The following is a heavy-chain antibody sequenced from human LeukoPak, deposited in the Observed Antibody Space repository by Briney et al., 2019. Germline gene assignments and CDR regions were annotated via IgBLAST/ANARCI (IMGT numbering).Heavy chain of an antibody. CDR1: GFTFSSYA. D-gene: IGHD3-22*01. V-gene: IGHV3-30-3*01. CDR2: ISYDGSNK. J-gene: IGHJ4*02. CDR3: AKAPTYYYESSGYYHFDY. Sequence: PGGCLRLSCAASGFTFSSYAMHWVRQAPGKGLKWVAVISYDGSNKYFADSVKGRFTISRDNSKNTLYLQMNSLRAEDTAVYYCAKAPTYYYESSGYYHFDYWGQGTLVTVSS.